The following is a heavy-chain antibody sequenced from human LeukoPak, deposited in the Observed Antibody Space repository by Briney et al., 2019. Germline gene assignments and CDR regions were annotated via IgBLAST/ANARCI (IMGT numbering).Heavy chain of an antibody. J-gene: IGHJ4*02. CDR3: ARDGPPQMVDFDY. Sequence: ASVKVSCKASGYTFTGSGWYLYWLRQAPGQGLECVGWIHPNNGATLYAQKFQGRVAMTTDTSISTAYMELSRLRPDDTAMYYCARDGPPQMVDFDYWGQGTLVTVSS. V-gene: IGHV1-2*02. CDR1: GYTFTGSGWY. D-gene: IGHD3-10*01. CDR2: IHPNNGAT.